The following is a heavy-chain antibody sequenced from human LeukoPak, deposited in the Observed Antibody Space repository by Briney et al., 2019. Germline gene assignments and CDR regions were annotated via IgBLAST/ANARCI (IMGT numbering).Heavy chain of an antibody. V-gene: IGHV4-59*01. CDR3: ARVQRYSYGFTEFDY. D-gene: IGHD5-18*01. CDR1: GGSISSYY. CDR2: IYYSGST. J-gene: IGHJ4*02. Sequence: SETLSLTCTVSGGSISSYYWSWIRQPPGKGLDWIGYIYYSGSTNYNPSLKSRVTISVDTSKNQFSLKLSSVTAADTAVYYSARVQRYSYGFTEFDYWGQGTLVTVSS.